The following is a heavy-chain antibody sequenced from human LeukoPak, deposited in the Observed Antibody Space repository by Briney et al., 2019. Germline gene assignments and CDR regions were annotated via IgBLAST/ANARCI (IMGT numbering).Heavy chain of an antibody. Sequence: SETLSLTCTVSGGSISSYYWSWIRQPPGKGLEWIGYIYYSGSTNYNPSLKSRVTISVDTSKNQFSLKLRSVTAADTAVYYCARAGVATITVDYWGQGTLVTVSS. V-gene: IGHV4-59*01. CDR2: IYYSGST. D-gene: IGHD5-12*01. J-gene: IGHJ4*02. CDR3: ARAGVATITVDY. CDR1: GGSISSYY.